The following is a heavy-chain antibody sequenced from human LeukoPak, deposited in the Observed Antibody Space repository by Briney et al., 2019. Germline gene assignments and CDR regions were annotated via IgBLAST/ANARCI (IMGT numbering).Heavy chain of an antibody. D-gene: IGHD5-12*01. J-gene: IGHJ4*02. V-gene: IGHV5-51*01. CDR3: ARLSPGSSGYENLYYFDY. Sequence: GESLKISCKGSGYSFTSYWIGWVRQMPGKGLEWMGIIYPGDSDTRYSPSFQGQVTIPSQKSIITADLQWSSLNASDTAMYYCARLSPGSSGYENLYYFDYWGQGTLVTVSS. CDR1: GYSFTSYW. CDR2: IYPGDSDT.